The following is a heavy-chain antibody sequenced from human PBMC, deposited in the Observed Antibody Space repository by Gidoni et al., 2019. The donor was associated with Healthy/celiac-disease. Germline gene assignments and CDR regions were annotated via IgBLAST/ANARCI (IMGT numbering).Heavy chain of an antibody. J-gene: IGHJ6*02. CDR1: GFNFRSYA. Sequence: QVQLVESGGGVVPPGRSLSLSCAASGFNFRSYAMHWVRQAPGKGLEWVAVISYDGSNKYYADSVKGRFTISRDNSKNTLYLQMNSLRAEDTAVYYCARDKYGDYSYYYYYGMDVWGQGTTVTVSS. CDR2: ISYDGSNK. D-gene: IGHD4-17*01. CDR3: ARDKYGDYSYYYYYGMDV. V-gene: IGHV3-30-3*01.